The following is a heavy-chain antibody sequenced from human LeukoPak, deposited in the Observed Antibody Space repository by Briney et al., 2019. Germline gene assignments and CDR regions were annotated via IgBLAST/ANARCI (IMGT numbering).Heavy chain of an antibody. CDR1: GYTFRDFP. V-gene: IGHV7-4-1*02. D-gene: IGHD5-18*01. CDR3: ARGVRGYSYGFPFDY. J-gene: IGHJ4*02. Sequence: ASVKVSCKASGYTFRDFPMNWVRQAPGQGLEWMGWINTNTGNPTYAQGFTGRFVFSLETSVSTAYLQISSLKAEDTAVYYCARGVRGYSYGFPFDYWGQGTLVTVSS. CDR2: INTNTGNP.